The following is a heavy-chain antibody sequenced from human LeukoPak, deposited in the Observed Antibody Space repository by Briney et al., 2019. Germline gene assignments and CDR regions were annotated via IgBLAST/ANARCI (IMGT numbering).Heavy chain of an antibody. V-gene: IGHV1-69*05. J-gene: IGHJ4*02. D-gene: IGHD6-19*01. CDR1: GGTFSSYA. CDR2: IIPIFGTA. Sequence: GASVKVSCKASGGTFSSYAISWVRQAPGQGLEWMGGIIPIFGTANYAQKFQGRVTITTDESTSTAYMELSSLRSEDTAVYYCARDTGGYSSGWYSFDYWGQGTLVTVSS. CDR3: ARDTGGYSSGWYSFDY.